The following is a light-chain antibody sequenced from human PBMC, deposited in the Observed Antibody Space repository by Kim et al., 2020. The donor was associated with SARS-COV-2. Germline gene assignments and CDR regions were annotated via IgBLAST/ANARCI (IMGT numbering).Light chain of an antibody. CDR1: SSDIGDNNY. CDR2: DVS. Sequence: QSALTQPASVSGSPGQSITISCTGTSSDIGDNNYVSWYQLHPGKVPKLIICDVSRRPSVISNRFSGSKSGNTASLTISGLQADDEGDYYCGSYTSATTWVFGGGTKLTVL. V-gene: IGLV2-14*03. J-gene: IGLJ3*02. CDR3: GSYTSATTWV.